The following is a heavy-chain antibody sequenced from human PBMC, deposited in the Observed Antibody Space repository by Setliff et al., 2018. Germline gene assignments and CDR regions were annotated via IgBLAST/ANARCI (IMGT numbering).Heavy chain of an antibody. CDR3: ARMQGGGSTLGPIDH. CDR2: IRGGRSGDT. CDR1: GFTFSSYA. Sequence: PGESLTISCAASGFTFSSYAMTWVRQAPGQGLEWVSAIRGGRSGDTYYADSVKGRFTVSRDNSKNTLFLQINNVRADDTAVYYCARMQGGGSTLGPIDHWGQGTLVTVSS. D-gene: IGHD3-10*01. V-gene: IGHV3-23*01. J-gene: IGHJ4*02.